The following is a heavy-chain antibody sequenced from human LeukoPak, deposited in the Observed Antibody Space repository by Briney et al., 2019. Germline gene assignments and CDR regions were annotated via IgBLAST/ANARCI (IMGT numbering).Heavy chain of an antibody. Sequence: GASVKVSCKASGGTFSSYAISWVRQAPGQGLEWMGRIIPILGIANYAQKFQGRVTITADKSTSTAYMELSSLRSEDTAVYYCARVLGYCSGGSCPHGGQGTLVTVSS. CDR2: IIPILGIA. CDR3: ARVLGYCSGGSCPH. V-gene: IGHV1-69*04. CDR1: GGTFSSYA. D-gene: IGHD2-15*01. J-gene: IGHJ4*02.